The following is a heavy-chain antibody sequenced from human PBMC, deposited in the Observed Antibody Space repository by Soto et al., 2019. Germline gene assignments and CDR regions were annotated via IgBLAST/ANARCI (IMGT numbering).Heavy chain of an antibody. D-gene: IGHD6-19*01. CDR2: INSDGSST. J-gene: IGHJ4*02. CDR1: GFTFSSYW. V-gene: IGHV3-74*01. Sequence: EVQLVESGGGLVQPGGSLRLSCAASGFTFSSYWMHWVRQAPGKGLVWVSRINSDGSSTSYADSVKGRFTISRDNAKNTLYLQMNXLRAEDTAVYYCAVAVAGPTAIGYWGQGTLVTVSS. CDR3: AVAVAGPTAIGY.